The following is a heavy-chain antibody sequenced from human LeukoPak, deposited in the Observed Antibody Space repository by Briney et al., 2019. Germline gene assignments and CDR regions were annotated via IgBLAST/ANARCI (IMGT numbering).Heavy chain of an antibody. V-gene: IGHV3-23*01. D-gene: IGHD4-23*01. CDR1: GFTFSSSA. CDR3: ARSIGGNTHFDY. J-gene: IGHJ4*02. CDR2: ISASGGST. Sequence: PGGSLRLSCAASGFTFSSSAMSWVRQVPGKGLEWVSGISASGGSTSYADSVRGRFTISRDNSKNTVYLQMNSLRAEDTAVYYCARSIGGNTHFDYWGQGTLVTVSS.